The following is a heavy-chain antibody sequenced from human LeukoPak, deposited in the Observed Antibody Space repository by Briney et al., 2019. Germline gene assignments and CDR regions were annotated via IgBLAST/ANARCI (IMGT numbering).Heavy chain of an antibody. CDR3: AHCPYYDRGNWFGP. D-gene: IGHD3-22*01. J-gene: IGHJ5*02. V-gene: IGHV2-5*01. CDR1: GFSIRTHGVG. CDR2: IYWNGDN. Sequence: SGPTLVNPTQTLTLTCTLSGFSIRTHGVGVGWIRQPPGKALEWVAIIYWNGDNYYSPSLNSRSTITKDTSKNQVVLTLTNVDPVGTATYYCAHCPYYDRGNWFGPWGQGSLVTVSS.